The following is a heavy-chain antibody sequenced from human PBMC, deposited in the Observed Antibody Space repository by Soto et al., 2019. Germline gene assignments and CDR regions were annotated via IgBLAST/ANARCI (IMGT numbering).Heavy chain of an antibody. D-gene: IGHD3-9*01. V-gene: IGHV3-30*03. CDR3: ARGLYFDWLLYWSMDFDY. J-gene: IGHJ4*02. CDR2: ISYDGSNK. CDR1: GFTFSSYG. Sequence: GGSLRLSCAASGFTFSSYGMHWVRQAPGKGLEWVAVISYDGSNKYYADSVKGRFTISRDNSKNTLYLQMNSLRAEDTAVYYCARGLYFDWLLYWSMDFDYWGQGTLVTVSS.